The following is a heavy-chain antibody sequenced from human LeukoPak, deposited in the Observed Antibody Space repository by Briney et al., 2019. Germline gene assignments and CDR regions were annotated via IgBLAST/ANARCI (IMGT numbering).Heavy chain of an antibody. CDR1: GYTFTSYG. Sequence: ASVKVSCKASGYTFTSYGISWVRQAPGQGLEWMGWISAYNGNTNYAQKLQGRVTMTTDTSTSTAYMELRSLRSDDTAVYYCARDQGHSGKGPYYYYYGMDVWGQGTTVTVSS. CDR3: ARDQGHSGKGPYYYYYGMDV. CDR2: ISAYNGNT. V-gene: IGHV1-18*01. J-gene: IGHJ6*02. D-gene: IGHD4-23*01.